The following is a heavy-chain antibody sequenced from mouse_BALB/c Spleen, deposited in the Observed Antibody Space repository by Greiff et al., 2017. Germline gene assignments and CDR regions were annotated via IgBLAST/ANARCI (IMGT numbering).Heavy chain of an antibody. V-gene: IGHV5-6-3*01. CDR2: IISNGGST. CDR1: GYSFSSYG. Sequence: EVKLVESGGGLVQPGGSLTLSCAVTGYSFSSYGMSWFRQTSDKSRVLVATIISNGGSTYYPDSVKGRISISRDNAKNTLYLQMSSLKSEDTAMYYCARVGELRRGYAMDYWGQGTSVTVSS. D-gene: IGHD1-1*01. J-gene: IGHJ4*01. CDR3: ARVGELRRGYAMDY.